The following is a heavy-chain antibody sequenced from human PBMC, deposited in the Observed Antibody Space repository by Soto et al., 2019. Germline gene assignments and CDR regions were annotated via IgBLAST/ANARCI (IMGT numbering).Heavy chain of an antibody. CDR2: IYYSGST. CDR1: DGSISSYY. J-gene: IGHJ4*02. V-gene: IGHV4-59*01. CDR3: ARGAYYYGSGSPIDFDY. D-gene: IGHD3-10*01. Sequence: SETLSLTCTVSDGSISSYYWSWIRQPPGKGLEWIGYIYYSGSTNYNPSLKSRVTISVDTSKNQFSLKLSSVTAADTAVYYCARGAYYYGSGSPIDFDYWGQGTLVTVSS.